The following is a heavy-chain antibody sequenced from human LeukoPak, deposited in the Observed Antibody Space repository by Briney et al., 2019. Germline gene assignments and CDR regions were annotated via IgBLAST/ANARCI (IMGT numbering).Heavy chain of an antibody. CDR1: GYSISSGYY. CDR2: IYHSGST. V-gene: IGHV4-38-2*02. J-gene: IGHJ6*03. D-gene: IGHD7-27*01. Sequence: PSETLSLTCTVSGYSISSGYYWGWIRQPPGKGLEWIGSIYHSGSTYYNPSLKSRVTISVDTSKNQFSLKLSSVTAADTAVYYCARHPAWGYYYYYMDVWGKGTTVAISS. CDR3: ARHPAWGYYYYYMDV.